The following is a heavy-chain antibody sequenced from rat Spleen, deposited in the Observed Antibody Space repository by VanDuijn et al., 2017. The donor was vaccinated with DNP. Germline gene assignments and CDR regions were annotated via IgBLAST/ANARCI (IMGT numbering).Heavy chain of an antibody. CDR3: ARQDSSYIGGYFDF. CDR2: INYSGGT. CDR1: GSSITSNY. V-gene: IGHV3-1*01. D-gene: IGHD1-2*01. Sequence: EVQLQESGPGLVKPSQSLSLTCSVTGSSITSNYWGWIRKFPGNKMEWVGHINYSGGTSYNPSSQSRISITRDTSKNQFFLHLNSVTTEDTGAYYCARQDSSYIGGYFDFWGQGVMVTVSS. J-gene: IGHJ2*01.